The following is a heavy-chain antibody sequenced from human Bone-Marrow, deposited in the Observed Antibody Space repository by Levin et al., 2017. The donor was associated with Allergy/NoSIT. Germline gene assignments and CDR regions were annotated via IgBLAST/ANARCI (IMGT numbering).Heavy chain of an antibody. Sequence: ASVKVSCKASGYTLTDQYIHWVRQAPGQGLEWVGWINPDSGGTKYAQKFQGRVTMTRDTSITTAYMEGSRLRSDDTAVYYCARLVALDPSAFDMWDQGTMVTVSS. V-gene: IGHV1-2*02. J-gene: IGHJ3*02. CDR3: ARLVALDPSAFDM. CDR2: INPDSGGT. CDR1: GYTLTDQY.